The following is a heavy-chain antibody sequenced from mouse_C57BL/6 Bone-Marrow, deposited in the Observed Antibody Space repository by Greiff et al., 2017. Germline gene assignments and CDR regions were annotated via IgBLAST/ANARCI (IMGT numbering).Heavy chain of an antibody. Sequence: VQLQQSGPVLVKPGASVKMSCKASGYTFTDYYMNWVKQSHGKSLEWIGVINPYNGGTNYNQKFKGKATLTVDKSSSTAYMELNSLTSEDSAVYYCSFYGNYEGYFDYWGQGTTLTVSS. D-gene: IGHD2-1*01. CDR3: SFYGNYEGYFDY. J-gene: IGHJ2*01. CDR1: GYTFTDYY. V-gene: IGHV1-19*01. CDR2: INPYNGGT.